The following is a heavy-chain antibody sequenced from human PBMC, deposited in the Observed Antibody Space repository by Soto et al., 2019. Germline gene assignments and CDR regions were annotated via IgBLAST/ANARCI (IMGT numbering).Heavy chain of an antibody. J-gene: IGHJ4*02. Sequence: EVQLVESGGGLVQPGGSLRLSCAASGFNFNTYWMHWVRQGPGEGVVWVSRINTDGTNTDYADSVKGRFTISRDNAKKTVYLDMRSLSVDDTGVYYCTRDGGGKYYGGFDKWGQGTLVTVSS. CDR2: INTDGTNT. CDR3: TRDGGGKYYGGFDK. D-gene: IGHD3-3*01. CDR1: GFNFNTYW. V-gene: IGHV3-74*01.